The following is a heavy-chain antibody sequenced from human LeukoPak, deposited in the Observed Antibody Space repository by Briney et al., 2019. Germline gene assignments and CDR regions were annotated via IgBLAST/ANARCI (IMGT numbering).Heavy chain of an antibody. V-gene: IGHV3-30-3*01. Sequence: GGSLRLSCAASGFTFSSYAMHWVRQAPGKGLEWVAVISYDGSNKYYADSVRGRFTISRDNSKNTLYLQMNSLRAEDTAVYYCARAYSSSWYGLGYYFDYWGQGTLVTVSS. D-gene: IGHD6-13*01. CDR3: ARAYSSSWYGLGYYFDY. J-gene: IGHJ4*02. CDR2: ISYDGSNK. CDR1: GFTFSSYA.